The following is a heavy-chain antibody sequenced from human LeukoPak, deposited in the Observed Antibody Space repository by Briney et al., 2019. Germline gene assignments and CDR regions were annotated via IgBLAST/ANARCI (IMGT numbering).Heavy chain of an antibody. J-gene: IGHJ4*02. V-gene: IGHV4-38-2*02. D-gene: IGHD3-10*01. CDR3: ARDSPTKYGSAGDY. Sequence: SETLSLTCTVSGYSISSGYYWGWIRQPPGKGLEWIGSIYYSGSTYYNPSLKSRVTISVDTSKNQFSLKLSSVTAADTAVYYCARDSPTKYGSAGDYWGQGTLVTVSS. CDR2: IYYSGST. CDR1: GYSISSGYY.